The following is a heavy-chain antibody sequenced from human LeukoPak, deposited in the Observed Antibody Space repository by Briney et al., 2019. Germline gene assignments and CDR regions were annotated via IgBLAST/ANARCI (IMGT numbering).Heavy chain of an antibody. V-gene: IGHV1-3*01. CDR3: ARAIAAAVWFDP. Sequence: ASVKVSCKTSGYTFTNNAVHWVRQAPGQRLEFVGWINVGNGDTQYSQKLQGRVTMTTDTSTSTAYMELRSLRSDDTAVYYCARAIAAAVWFDPWGQGTLVTVSS. CDR2: INVGNGDT. J-gene: IGHJ5*02. D-gene: IGHD6-13*01. CDR1: GYTFTNNA.